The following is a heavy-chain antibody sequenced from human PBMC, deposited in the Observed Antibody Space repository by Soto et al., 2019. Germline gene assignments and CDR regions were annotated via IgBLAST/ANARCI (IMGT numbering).Heavy chain of an antibody. D-gene: IGHD6-19*01. J-gene: IGHJ4*02. V-gene: IGHV3-33*01. CDR1: GYTFSSYG. CDR3: ARDSHVGSGWQLTADY. CDR2: IWYDGSNK. Sequence: GGSLRLSCAASGYTFSSYGMHWVRQAPGKGLEWVAVIWYDGSNKYYAESVKGRFTISRDNSKNTLYLQMNSLRAEDTAVYYCARDSHVGSGWQLTADYWGQGTLVTVSS.